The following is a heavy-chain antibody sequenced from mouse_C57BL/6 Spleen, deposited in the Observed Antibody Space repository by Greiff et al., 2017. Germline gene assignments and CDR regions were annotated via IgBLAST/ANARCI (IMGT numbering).Heavy chain of an antibody. CDR1: GYAFSSSW. CDR2: IYPGDGDT. CDR3: ARSGRSYYGNSFDY. D-gene: IGHD2-1*01. V-gene: IGHV1-80*01. J-gene: IGHJ2*01. Sequence: QVQLKQSGAELVKPGASVKISCKASGYAFSSSWMNWVKQRPGKGLEWIGQIYPGDGDTNYNGKFKGKATLTADKSSSTAYMQLSSLTSEDSAVYFCARSGRSYYGNSFDYWGQGTTLTVSS.